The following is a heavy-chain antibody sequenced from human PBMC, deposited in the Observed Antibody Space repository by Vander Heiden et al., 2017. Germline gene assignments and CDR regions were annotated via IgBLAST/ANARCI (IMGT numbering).Heavy chain of an antibody. J-gene: IGHJ4*02. CDR1: GFTFSSYG. V-gene: IGHV3-33*01. CDR2: IWYDGSNK. Sequence: QVQLVESGGGVVQPGRSLRLSCASSGFTFSSYGMHWVRQAPGKGLEWVAVIWYDGSNKYYADSVKGRFTISRDNSKNTLYLQMNSLRAEDTAVYYCARSGHYYYDSSGLFDYWGQGTLGTVSA. CDR3: ARSGHYYYDSSGLFDY. D-gene: IGHD3-22*01.